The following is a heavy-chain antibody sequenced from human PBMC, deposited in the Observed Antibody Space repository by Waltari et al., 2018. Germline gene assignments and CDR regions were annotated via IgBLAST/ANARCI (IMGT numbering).Heavy chain of an antibody. Sequence: QITLKESGPTLVKPTQTLTLTCTFSGFSLSTSGVGVGWIRQPPGKALEWLALIYWNDDKRYSPSLKSRLTITKDTSKNQVVLTMTNMDPVDTATYYCAHRRPVDYDFWSGYPDVWGQGTTVTVSS. V-gene: IGHV2-5*01. J-gene: IGHJ6*02. CDR2: IYWNDDK. CDR1: GFSLSTSGVG. D-gene: IGHD3-3*01. CDR3: AHRRPVDYDFWSGYPDV.